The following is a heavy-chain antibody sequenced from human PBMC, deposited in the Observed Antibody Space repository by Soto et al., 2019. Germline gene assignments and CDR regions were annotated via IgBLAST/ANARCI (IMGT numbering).Heavy chain of an antibody. D-gene: IGHD6-19*01. CDR3: AKEVVGGSSGWLDY. Sequence: EVQLVESGGGLVQPGRSLRLSCAASGFTFDDYAMHWVRQAPGKGLEWVSGISWNSGSIGYADSVKGRFTISRDNAKHTLSLQVDSLRAEETALYYCAKEVVGGSSGWLDYWGQGTLVTVSS. J-gene: IGHJ4*02. V-gene: IGHV3-9*01. CDR1: GFTFDDYA. CDR2: ISWNSGSI.